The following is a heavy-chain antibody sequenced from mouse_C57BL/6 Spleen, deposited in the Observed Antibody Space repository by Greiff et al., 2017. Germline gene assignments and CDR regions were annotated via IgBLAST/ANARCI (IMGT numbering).Heavy chain of an antibody. D-gene: IGHD1-1*01. CDR2: ISSGGDYI. J-gene: IGHJ3*01. CDR3: TRVCDYYYGGFAY. CDR1: GFTFSSYA. V-gene: IGHV5-9-1*02. Sequence: EVKLMESGAGLVKPGGSLKLSCEASGFTFSSYAMSWVRQTPEKRLEWVAYISSGGDYINYAHNVKGRFTFTRDNARNTLYLQMSSLKSEDAALDYCTRVCDYYYGGFAYWGQGTLGTVSA.